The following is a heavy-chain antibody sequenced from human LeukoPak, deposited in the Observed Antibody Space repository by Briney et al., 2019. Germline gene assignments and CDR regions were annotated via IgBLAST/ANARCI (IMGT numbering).Heavy chain of an antibody. CDR2: ISSSSSYI. CDR1: GFTFSSYS. V-gene: IGHV3-21*01. Sequence: GGPLRLSCAASGFTFSSYSMNWVRQAPGKGLEWVSSISSSSSYIYYADSVKGRFTISRDNAKNSLYLQMNSLRAEDTAVYYCARVYYDSSGCFDYWGQGTLVTVSS. D-gene: IGHD3-22*01. J-gene: IGHJ4*02. CDR3: ARVYYDSSGCFDY.